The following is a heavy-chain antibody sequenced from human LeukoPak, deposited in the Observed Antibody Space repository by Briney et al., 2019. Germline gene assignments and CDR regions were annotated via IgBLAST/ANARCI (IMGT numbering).Heavy chain of an antibody. CDR2: MNPNSGNT. Sequence: ASVKVSCKASGGTFSSYAINWVRQATGQGLEWMGWMNPNSGNTGYAQKFQGRVTMTRNTSISTAYMELSSLRAEDTAVYFCAKSTRAVMAMMDVWGKGTTVTVSS. CDR1: GGTFSSYA. D-gene: IGHD3-16*01. V-gene: IGHV1-8*02. CDR3: AKSTRAVMAMMDV. J-gene: IGHJ6*04.